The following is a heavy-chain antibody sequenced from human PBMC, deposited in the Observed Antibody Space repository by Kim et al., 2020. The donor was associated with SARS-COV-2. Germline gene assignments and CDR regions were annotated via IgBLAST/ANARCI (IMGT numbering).Heavy chain of an antibody. D-gene: IGHD3-16*01. CDR1: GFTFSNHW. J-gene: IGHJ4*02. Sequence: GGSLRLSCTASGFTFSNHWMRWVRQAPGKGPEWVSRINGDGGVIYYAASVKGRFTISRDDSKNTLYLQMNSLRADDTAVYYCVRGGGGWGCDSWGQGILV. CDR3: VRGGGGWGCDS. V-gene: IGHV3-74*01. CDR2: INGDGGVI.